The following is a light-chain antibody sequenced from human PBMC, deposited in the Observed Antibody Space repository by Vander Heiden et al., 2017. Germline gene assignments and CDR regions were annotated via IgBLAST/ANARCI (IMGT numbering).Light chain of an antibody. CDR3: QQYDNLPLT. J-gene: IGKJ4*01. CDR2: DAS. CDR1: QDISNY. V-gene: IGKV1-33*01. Sequence: DIQMTQSPSSLSASVGDRVTITCQASQDISNYLNWYQQKPGKAPKLLIYDASNLETGVPSRFSGSGSGTDFTFTISSLQPEDIATYYCQQYDNLPLTFGGWTKAEIK.